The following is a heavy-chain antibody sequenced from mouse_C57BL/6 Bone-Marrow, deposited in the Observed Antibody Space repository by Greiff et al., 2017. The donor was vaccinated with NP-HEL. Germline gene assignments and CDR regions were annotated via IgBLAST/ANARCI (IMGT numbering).Heavy chain of an antibody. CDR2: INYDGNN. CDR3: TREGGYYGSPFAY. D-gene: IGHD1-1*01. J-gene: IGHJ3*01. CDR1: GYSVTSGYY. Sequence: EVKVEESGPGLVKPSQSLSLTCSVTGYSVTSGYYWTWIRQFPGNKLEWMGYINYDGNNNYNPSLKDRISITRDTSKNQFFLKLNSVTTEDTATYYCTREGGYYGSPFAYWGQGTLVTVSA. V-gene: IGHV3-6*01.